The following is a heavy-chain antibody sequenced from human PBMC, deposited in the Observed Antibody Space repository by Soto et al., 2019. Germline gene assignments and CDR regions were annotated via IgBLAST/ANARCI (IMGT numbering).Heavy chain of an antibody. Sequence: PSETLSLTCTVSNGSLSSNYWSWIRQSPGKGLEWIGNIYYSGSTYYNPSLRSRVTSSVDTSKNQFSLKVSSVTAADTAVYYCARRLFSSTWPSYFDYWGQGTLVTVSS. CDR3: ARRLFSSTWPSYFDY. J-gene: IGHJ4*02. CDR1: NGSLSSNY. CDR2: IYYSGST. V-gene: IGHV4-59*08. D-gene: IGHD6-13*01.